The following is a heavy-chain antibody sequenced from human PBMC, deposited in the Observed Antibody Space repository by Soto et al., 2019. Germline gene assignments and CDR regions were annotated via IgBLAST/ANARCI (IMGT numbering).Heavy chain of an antibody. Sequence: GGSLRLSCRASGFAFSSRGMHWVRQAPGKGLEWVALISYDGRNEKYAESLKGRFTISRDNSESTLYLQMNGLRPDDAAVYYCVKDFGSGYLQVGADLWGQGTQVTVSS. CDR1: GFAFSSRG. V-gene: IGHV3-30*18. D-gene: IGHD2-15*01. J-gene: IGHJ5*02. CDR3: VKDFGSGYLQVGADL. CDR2: ISYDGRNE.